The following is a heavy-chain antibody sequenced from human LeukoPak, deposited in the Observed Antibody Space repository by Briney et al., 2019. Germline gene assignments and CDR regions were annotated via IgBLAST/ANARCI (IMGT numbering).Heavy chain of an antibody. J-gene: IGHJ4*02. Sequence: PGGSLRLSCAASGFTLSNYWMHWVRQAPGKGLVWVSRINIDGSSTTYADSVKGRFSISRDNAKNTLYLQMNSRRPEETAGEYLAREGSGWAPYFDHWGQGTLVTVSS. CDR1: GFTLSNYW. CDR2: INIDGSST. V-gene: IGHV3-74*01. D-gene: IGHD6-19*01. CDR3: AREGSGWAPYFDH.